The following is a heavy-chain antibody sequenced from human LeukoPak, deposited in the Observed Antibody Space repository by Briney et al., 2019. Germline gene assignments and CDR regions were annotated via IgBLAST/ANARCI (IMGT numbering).Heavy chain of an antibody. Sequence: GKSLRLSCAASGLTFSSYAVHWVRQAPGKGLEWVAVISYDGRNKYIADSVKGRFTISRDKSSNTLSLQMDSLRVEDTAVYHCARDYSYGMYVWGQGTTVTVSS. J-gene: IGHJ6*02. CDR3: ARDYSYGMYV. V-gene: IGHV3-30*04. CDR1: GLTFSSYA. CDR2: ISYDGRNK.